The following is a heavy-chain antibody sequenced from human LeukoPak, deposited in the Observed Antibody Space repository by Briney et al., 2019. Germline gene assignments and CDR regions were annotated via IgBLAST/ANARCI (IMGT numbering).Heavy chain of an antibody. CDR3: ARELKGSFDI. CDR1: GFTFSSYD. V-gene: IGHV3-13*05. D-gene: IGHD2-8*01. CDR2: IGTAGDP. J-gene: IGHJ3*02. Sequence: GGSLRLSCAASGFTFSSYDTHWVRQATGKGLEWVSAIGTAGDPYYPGSVKGRFTISRENAKNSLYLQMNSLGAGDTAVYYCARELKGSFDIWGQGTMVTVSS.